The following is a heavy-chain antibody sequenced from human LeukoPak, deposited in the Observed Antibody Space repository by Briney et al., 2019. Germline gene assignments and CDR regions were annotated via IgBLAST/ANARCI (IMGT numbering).Heavy chain of an antibody. CDR1: GLSVITNS. D-gene: IGHD3-3*02. CDR3: ARVGQVLELLVYYYMDV. Sequence: GGSLRLSCAASGLSVITNSMSWVRQAPGKGLEWVSLIYGGETTYYADSVKGRFTISRDNSKNTLYLQMNSLRAEDTAVYYCARVGQVLELLVYYYMDVWGKGTTVIVSS. CDR2: IYGGETT. V-gene: IGHV3-53*01. J-gene: IGHJ6*03.